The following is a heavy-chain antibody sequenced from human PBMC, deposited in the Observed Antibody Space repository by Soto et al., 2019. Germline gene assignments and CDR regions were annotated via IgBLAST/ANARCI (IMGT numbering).Heavy chain of an antibody. V-gene: IGHV1-69*13. J-gene: IGHJ6*02. CDR3: ARERVPKHQGMDV. CDR2: IIPIFGTA. Sequence: SVKVSCHAPGGTFSSYAISWVRQAPGHGLEWMGGIIPIFGTANYAQKLQGRVTITADESTSTAYMELSSLRYEETAVYYCARERVPKHQGMDVWGQGTTVTVSS. CDR1: GGTFSSYA.